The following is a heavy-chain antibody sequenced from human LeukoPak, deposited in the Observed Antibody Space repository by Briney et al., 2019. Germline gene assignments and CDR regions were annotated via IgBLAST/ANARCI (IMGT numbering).Heavy chain of an antibody. D-gene: IGHD3-22*01. Sequence: PSESLSLICTVSGDSINAYHWSWIRQSAGKGLEGIGRIHNSGSTNYNPSLRSRVAISMDNSKDQFSLKLISVTAADTAMYYCVRDDSSREGSGGYHYWGQGTLVTVSS. CDR1: GDSINAYH. J-gene: IGHJ4*02. CDR3: VRDDSSREGSGGYHY. V-gene: IGHV4-4*07. CDR2: IHNSGST.